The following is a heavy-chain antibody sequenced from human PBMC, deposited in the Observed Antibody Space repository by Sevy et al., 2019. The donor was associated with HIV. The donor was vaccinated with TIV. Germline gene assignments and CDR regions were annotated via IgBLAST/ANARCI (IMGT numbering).Heavy chain of an antibody. J-gene: IGHJ4*02. Sequence: GGSLRLSCAASGFTFSNAWMNWVRQAPGKGLEWVGRIKSKTNGGTTDYSEPVKGRFTITINDTKNTLYLQMNSLKTEDTAVYYCPTDSHYYDSSGYYQSVDYWGQGTLVTVSS. CDR3: PTDSHYYDSSGYYQSVDY. CDR2: IKSKTNGGTT. D-gene: IGHD3-22*01. CDR1: GFTFSNAW. V-gene: IGHV3-15*07.